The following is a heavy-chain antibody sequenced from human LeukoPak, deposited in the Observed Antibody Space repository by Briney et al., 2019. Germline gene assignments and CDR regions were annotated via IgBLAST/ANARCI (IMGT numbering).Heavy chain of an antibody. J-gene: IGHJ4*02. CDR1: RYSFTSYY. CDR2: INPSDGDT. D-gene: IGHD3-16*01. V-gene: IGHV1-46*01. CDR3: ARDQGRAADYVWGSYFDY. Sequence: ASVKVSCKASRYSFTSYYIHWVRQAPGQGLEWMGIINPSDGDTLYAQMFKGRVTLTRDTSTSTVYMELSSPKSEDTAVYFCARDQGRAADYVWGSYFDYWGQGALVTVSS.